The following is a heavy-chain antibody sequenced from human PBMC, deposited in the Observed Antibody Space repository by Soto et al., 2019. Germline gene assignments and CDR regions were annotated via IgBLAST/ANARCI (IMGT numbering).Heavy chain of an antibody. J-gene: IGHJ6*02. CDR1: GGTFSSYA. Sequence: SVKVSCKASGGTFSSYAISWVRQAPGQGLEWMGGIIPIFGTANYAQKFQGRVTITADESTSTAYMELSSLRSEDTAVYYCARDRYSSGWYTNYYGMDVWGQGTTVIVSS. D-gene: IGHD6-19*01. CDR2: IIPIFGTA. V-gene: IGHV1-69*13. CDR3: ARDRYSSGWYTNYYGMDV.